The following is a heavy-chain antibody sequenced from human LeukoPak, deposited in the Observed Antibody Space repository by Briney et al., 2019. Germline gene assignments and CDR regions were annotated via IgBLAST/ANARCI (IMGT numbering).Heavy chain of an antibody. CDR3: AGGSRAGSSTFYYYYYMDV. CDR2: ISAYNGNT. Sequence: GASVKVSCKASGYTFTSYGISWVRQAPGQGLEWMGWISAYNGNTNYAQKLQGRVTMTTDTSTSTAYMELRSLRSDDTAVYYCAGGSRAGSSTFYYYYYMDVWGKGTTVTVSS. V-gene: IGHV1-18*01. D-gene: IGHD6-6*01. CDR1: GYTFTSYG. J-gene: IGHJ6*03.